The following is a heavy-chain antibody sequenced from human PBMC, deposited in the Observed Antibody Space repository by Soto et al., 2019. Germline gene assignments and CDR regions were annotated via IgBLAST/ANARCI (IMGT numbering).Heavy chain of an antibody. CDR2: IAYRGST. D-gene: IGHD3-3*01. CDR3: AVEMREYEIFGLVMNDAFDI. J-gene: IGHJ3*02. Sequence: AETLSLTCAVSRDSDNSGHDYWSWIREPRGKGLGDIGYIAYRGSTDYNPSLENRVNISVHTSRNQFSLELTSVTAADTAVYYCAVEMREYEIFGLVMNDAFDIWRQGPMVT. V-gene: IGHV4-61*01. CDR1: RDSDNSGHDY.